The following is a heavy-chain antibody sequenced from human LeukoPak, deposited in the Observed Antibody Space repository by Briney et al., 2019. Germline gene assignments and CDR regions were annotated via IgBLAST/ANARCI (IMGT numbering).Heavy chain of an antibody. V-gene: IGHV1-69*04. CDR3: ARVLTTVTPDAFDI. J-gene: IGHJ3*02. D-gene: IGHD4-17*01. Sequence: SVKVSCQASGGTFSSYAISWVRQAPGQGLEWMGRIIPILGIANYAQKFQGRVTITADKSTSTAYMELSSLRSEDTAVYYCARVLTTVTPDAFDIWGQGTMVTVSS. CDR2: IIPILGIA. CDR1: GGTFSSYA.